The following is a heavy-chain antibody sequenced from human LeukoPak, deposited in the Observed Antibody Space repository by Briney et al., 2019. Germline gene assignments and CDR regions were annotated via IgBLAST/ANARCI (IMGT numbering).Heavy chain of an antibody. D-gene: IGHD3-9*01. Sequence: GGSLKLSFAPPGFTSSDYYRSWIPRPPGKGLEWVSYISSSSSYTNYADSVKGRFTISRDNAKNSLYLQMNSLRAEDTAVYYCARDPTYDIGEVDVWGQGTTVTVSS. J-gene: IGHJ6*02. CDR1: GFTSSDYY. CDR3: ARDPTYDIGEVDV. V-gene: IGHV3-11*05. CDR2: ISSSSSYT.